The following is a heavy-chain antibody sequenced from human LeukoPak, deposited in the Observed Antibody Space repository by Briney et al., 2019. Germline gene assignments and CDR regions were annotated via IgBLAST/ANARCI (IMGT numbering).Heavy chain of an antibody. CDR2: ISGNGGST. Sequence: GGSLRLSCVASGFSFSSYVMNWVRHAPGTGVEWFSAISGNGGSTYYADSVKGRFTISRDNSKNTLSLQMNSLRAEDTAVYYCAKGIELWLTYFDHWGQGTLVTASS. CDR1: GFSFSSYV. V-gene: IGHV3-23*01. CDR3: AKGIELWLTYFDH. D-gene: IGHD5-18*01. J-gene: IGHJ4*02.